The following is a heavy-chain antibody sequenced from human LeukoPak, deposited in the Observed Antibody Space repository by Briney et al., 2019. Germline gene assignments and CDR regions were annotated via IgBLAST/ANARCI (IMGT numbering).Heavy chain of an antibody. CDR3: ARHTRDTMVRGVIPDAFDI. V-gene: IGHV4-59*08. D-gene: IGHD3-10*01. CDR2: IYYSGST. J-gene: IGHJ3*02. CDR1: GGSISSYY. Sequence: SETLSPTCTVSGGSISSYYWSWIRQPPGKGLEWIGYIYYSGSTNYNPSLKSRVTISVDTSKNQFSLKLSSVTAADTAVYYCARHTRDTMVRGVIPDAFDIWGQGTMVTVSS.